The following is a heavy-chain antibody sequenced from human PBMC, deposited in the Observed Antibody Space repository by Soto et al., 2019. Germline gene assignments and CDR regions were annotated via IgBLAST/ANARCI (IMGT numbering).Heavy chain of an antibody. Sequence: EVQVVESGGGLVQPGGSLRLSCAASGFTVSSYYMSWVRQAPGKGLEWLSSLYSGGNTNYAASVKDRVTISRDNSKNTLYLQMHSLRAEDTALYRCVREGPSGARYFDLWGRGTLVTVSS. CDR3: VREGPSGARYFDL. CDR2: LYSGGNT. V-gene: IGHV3-66*01. J-gene: IGHJ2*01. D-gene: IGHD1-26*01. CDR1: GFTVSSYY.